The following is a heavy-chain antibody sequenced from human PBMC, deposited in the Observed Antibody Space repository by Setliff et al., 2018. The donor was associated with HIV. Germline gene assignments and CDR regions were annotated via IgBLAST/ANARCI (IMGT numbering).Heavy chain of an antibody. Sequence: GGSLRLSCAVSGFTYITSTMNWVRQAPGKGLEWVASISSSGSYIHYADSVRGRFTISRDNAQNSLHLLMSGLSTEDSAVYYCAAVFTGVPGRSLDYWGQGTLVTVSS. CDR1: GFTYITST. J-gene: IGHJ4*02. V-gene: IGHV3-21*01. CDR2: ISSSGSYI. D-gene: IGHD6-19*01. CDR3: AAVFTGVPGRSLDY.